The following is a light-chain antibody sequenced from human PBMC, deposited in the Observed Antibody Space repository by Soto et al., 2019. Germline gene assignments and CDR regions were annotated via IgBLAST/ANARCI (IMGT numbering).Light chain of an antibody. CDR1: QSVSSNY. CDR2: GAS. V-gene: IGKV3-20*01. Sequence: EVVLTQSPGTLSLSPGERATLSCRASQSVSSNYLAWYQQKPGQAPRLLIYGASTRATGIPDRFSGSGPGTDFSLTISRLDPEDFALYYCQQYFTSPLTFGGGTKVDIK. J-gene: IGKJ4*01. CDR3: QQYFTSPLT.